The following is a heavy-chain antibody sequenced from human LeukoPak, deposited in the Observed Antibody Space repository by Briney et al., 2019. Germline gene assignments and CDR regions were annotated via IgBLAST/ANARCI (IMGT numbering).Heavy chain of an antibody. CDR2: ISGSGFST. D-gene: IGHD4-17*01. CDR1: GFTFSSYA. V-gene: IGHV3-23*01. CDR3: AKGRGGDYVGWFDP. J-gene: IGHJ5*02. Sequence: GGSLRLSCAASGFTFSSYAMIWVRQAPGKGLEGVSAISGSGFSTYYADSVKGRVTISRDNSKNTLYLQMNSLRGEDTAVYYCAKGRGGDYVGWFDPWGQGTLVTVSS.